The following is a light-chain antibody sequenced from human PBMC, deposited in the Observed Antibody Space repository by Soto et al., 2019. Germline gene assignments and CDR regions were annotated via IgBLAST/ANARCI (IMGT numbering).Light chain of an antibody. Sequence: DIRMTQSPSTLSGSVVDRVTITCRASQTFSSWLAWYQQKPGKAPKLLIYKASTLKSGVPSRFSGSGSGTEFTLTISSLQPDDFATYYCQHYNSYSEAFGQGTKVDIK. CDR2: KAS. CDR3: QHYNSYSEA. CDR1: QTFSSW. V-gene: IGKV1-5*03. J-gene: IGKJ1*01.